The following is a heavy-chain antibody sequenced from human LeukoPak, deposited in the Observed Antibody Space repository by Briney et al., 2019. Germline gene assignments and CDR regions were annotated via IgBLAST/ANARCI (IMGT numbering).Heavy chain of an antibody. V-gene: IGHV3-23*01. CDR2: ISFSGGNT. CDR3: AKDVGAAARRGWFDP. D-gene: IGHD6-13*01. J-gene: IGHJ5*02. Sequence: GGSLRLSCAASGFTFSSYAMHWVRQAPGKGLEWVSGISFSGGNTYYTDSVKGRFTISRDNSRNTLYLQMNSLRAEDTAVYYCAKDVGAAARRGWFDPWGQGTLVTVSS. CDR1: GFTFSSYA.